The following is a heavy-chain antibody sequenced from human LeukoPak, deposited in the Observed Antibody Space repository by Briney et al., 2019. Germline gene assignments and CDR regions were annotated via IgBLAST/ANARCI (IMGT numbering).Heavy chain of an antibody. CDR2: IFPRDSDT. Sequence: GESLKISCKGSGYSFDSYWIGWVRQMPGKGLEWVGIIFPRDSDTRYGPSFQDQVTISADKSSTTAYLQWNSLKASDTAMYYCARLPYTASSQNYWGLGTLVTVSS. D-gene: IGHD2-2*02. CDR1: GYSFDSYW. V-gene: IGHV5-51*01. J-gene: IGHJ4*01. CDR3: ARLPYTASSQNY.